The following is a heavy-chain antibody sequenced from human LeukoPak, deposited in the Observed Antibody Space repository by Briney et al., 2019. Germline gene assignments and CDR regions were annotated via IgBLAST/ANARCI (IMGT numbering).Heavy chain of an antibody. J-gene: IGHJ3*02. CDR2: IRYDGSNK. Sequence: PGGSLRLSRAASGFTFSSYGMHWVRQAPGKGLEWVAFIRYDGSNKYYADSVKGRFTISRDNSKNTLYLQMNSLRAEDTAVYYCAKDCSSTSCLEAFDIWGQGTMVTVSS. V-gene: IGHV3-30*02. D-gene: IGHD2-2*01. CDR3: AKDCSSTSCLEAFDI. CDR1: GFTFSSYG.